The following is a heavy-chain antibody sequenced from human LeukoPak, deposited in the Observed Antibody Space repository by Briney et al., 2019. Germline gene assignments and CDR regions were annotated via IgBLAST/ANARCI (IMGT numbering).Heavy chain of an antibody. D-gene: IGHD1-1*01. CDR2: IKSLSNGGTT. CDR3: ATEVQGEHRRGLDV. CDR1: GFTFSDTW. Sequence: GGSLRLSCAVSGFTFSDTWMSWVRQAPGRGLEWVGRIKSLSNGGTTDFAAPVKGRFTISRDESKNTLYLQMNSLKIEDAAVYNCATEVQGEHRRGLDVWGPGTTVTVSS. J-gene: IGHJ6*02. V-gene: IGHV3-15*01.